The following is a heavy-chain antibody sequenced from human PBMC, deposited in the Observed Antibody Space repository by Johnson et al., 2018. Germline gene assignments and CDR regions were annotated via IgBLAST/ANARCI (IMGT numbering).Heavy chain of an antibody. J-gene: IGHJ6*02. CDR1: GFTFSNAW. D-gene: IGHD2-2*01. CDR3: ARRGSGVVPAAIKSGMDV. V-gene: IGHV3-15*07. CDR2: IKSKTDGGTT. Sequence: VQLVQSGGGLVQPGGSLRLSCAASGFTFSNAWMNWVRQAPGKGLEGVGRIKSKTDGGTTDYAAPVKGRFTIVRNVSKNTRYLQMNSLKTEVTAVYYCARRGSGVVPAAIKSGMDVCGQGTTVTVSS.